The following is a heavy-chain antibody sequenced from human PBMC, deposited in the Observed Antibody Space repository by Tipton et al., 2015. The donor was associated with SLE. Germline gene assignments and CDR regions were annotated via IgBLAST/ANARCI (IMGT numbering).Heavy chain of an antibody. CDR2: INHSGST. CDR1: GGSFSGYY. D-gene: IGHD3-3*02. Sequence: TLSLTCAVYGGSFSGYYWSWIRQPPGKGLEWIGEINHSGSTNYTPSLKSRVTISVDTSKNQFSLKRSSVTAADTAVYYCARGKLGEDWYFDLWGRGTLVTVSS. J-gene: IGHJ2*01. CDR3: ARGKLGEDWYFDL. V-gene: IGHV4-34*01.